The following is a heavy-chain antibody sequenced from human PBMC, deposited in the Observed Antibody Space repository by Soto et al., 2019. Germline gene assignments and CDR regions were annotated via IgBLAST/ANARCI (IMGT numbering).Heavy chain of an antibody. CDR2: INYSGTT. V-gene: IGHV4-39*01. CDR1: GGSISSSFYY. J-gene: IGHJ4*02. Sequence: SETLSLTCTVSGGSISSSFYYWGWIRQPPGKGLEWIGSINYSGTTYYNPSLKSRGTMSVDTSKNQFSLKLTSVTATDTAVYYCARRRGGHYIVVDFDYWGQGTLVTVSS. CDR3: ARRRGGHYIVVDFDY. D-gene: IGHD2-2*01.